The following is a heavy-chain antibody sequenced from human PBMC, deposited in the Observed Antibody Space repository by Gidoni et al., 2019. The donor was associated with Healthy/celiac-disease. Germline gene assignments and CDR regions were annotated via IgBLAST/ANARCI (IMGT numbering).Heavy chain of an antibody. D-gene: IGHD3-10*01. CDR1: GGSFSGYY. V-gene: IGHV4-34*01. CDR2: INHSGST. Sequence: QVQLQQWGAGLLKPSETLSLTCAVYGGSFSGYYWSWIRQPPGKGLEWIGEINHSGSTNYNPSLKSRVTISVDTSKNQFSLKLSSVTAADTAVYYCARARVRGVPFDYWGQGTLVTVSS. CDR3: ARARVRGVPFDY. J-gene: IGHJ4*02.